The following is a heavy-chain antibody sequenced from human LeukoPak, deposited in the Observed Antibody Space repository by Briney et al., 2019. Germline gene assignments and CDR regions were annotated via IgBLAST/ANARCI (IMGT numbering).Heavy chain of an antibody. CDR3: ARDYATIFGVVRGYFDY. Sequence: ASVKVSCKASGYTFTGYYMHWVRPAPGQGLEWMGCINPNSGGTNYAQKFQGRVTMTRDTSISTAYMELSRLRSDDTAVYYCARDYATIFGVVRGYFDYWGQGTLVTVSS. CDR1: GYTFTGYY. CDR2: INPNSGGT. D-gene: IGHD3-3*01. J-gene: IGHJ4*02. V-gene: IGHV1-2*02.